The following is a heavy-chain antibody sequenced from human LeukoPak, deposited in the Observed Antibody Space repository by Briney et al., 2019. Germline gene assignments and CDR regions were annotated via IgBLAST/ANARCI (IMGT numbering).Heavy chain of an antibody. V-gene: IGHV3-53*01. CDR1: GFTVSSSY. CDR2: IYSGGTT. J-gene: IGHJ4*02. D-gene: IGHD1-26*01. Sequence: PGGSLRLSCAASGFTVSSSYMSWVRQAPEKGLEWVSVIYSGGTTYYADSVKGRFTTSRDNSMNALYLQMNSLRAEDTALYYCARGHIGTYHYFDYWGQGTLVTVSS. CDR3: ARGHIGTYHYFDY.